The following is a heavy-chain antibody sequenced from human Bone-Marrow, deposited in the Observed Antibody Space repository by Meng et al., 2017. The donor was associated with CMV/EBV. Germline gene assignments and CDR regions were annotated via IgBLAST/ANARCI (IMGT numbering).Heavy chain of an antibody. J-gene: IGHJ4*02. V-gene: IGHV4-34*01. D-gene: IGHD6-6*01. CDR1: GGSFSGYY. CDR3: ARGRARMDY. Sequence: GSVRLSCAVYGGSFSGYYWSWIRQPPGKGLEWIGEINHSGSTNYNPSLKSRVTISVDTSKNQFSLKLSSVTAADTAVYYCARGRARMDYWGQGTLVTVSS. CDR2: INHSGST.